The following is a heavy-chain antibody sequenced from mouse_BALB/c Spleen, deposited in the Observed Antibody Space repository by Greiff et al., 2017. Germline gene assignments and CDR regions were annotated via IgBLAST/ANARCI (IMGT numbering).Heavy chain of an antibody. CDR1: GFSLTGYG. V-gene: IGHV2-6-7*01. CDR3: ARDPPYGNYPHWYFDV. CDR2: IWGDGST. D-gene: IGHD2-1*01. J-gene: IGHJ1*01. Sequence: VKLVESGPGLVAPSQSLSITCTVSGFSLTGYGVNWVRQPPGKGLEWLGMIWGDGSTDYNSALKSRLSISKDNSKSQVFLKMNSLQTDDTARYYCARDPPYGNYPHWYFDVWGAGTTVTVSS.